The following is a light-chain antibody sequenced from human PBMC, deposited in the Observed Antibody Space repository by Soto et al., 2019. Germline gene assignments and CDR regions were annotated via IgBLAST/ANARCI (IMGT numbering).Light chain of an antibody. V-gene: IGKV3-11*01. J-gene: IGKJ1*01. Sequence: IGLAQSTSTVRWSPGERASLSCRASQSVSSYLAWYQQKPGQAPRLLIYDASNRATGIPARFSGSGSGTDFTLTISSLEPEDFAVYYCQQRSNWPRTFGLGTKVDIK. CDR2: DAS. CDR1: QSVSSY. CDR3: QQRSNWPRT.